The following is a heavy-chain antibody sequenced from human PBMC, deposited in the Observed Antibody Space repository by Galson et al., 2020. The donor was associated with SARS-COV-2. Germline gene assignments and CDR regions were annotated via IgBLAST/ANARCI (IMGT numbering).Heavy chain of an antibody. D-gene: IGHD3-9*01. J-gene: IGHJ4*02. CDR2: IDWDDDK. CDR3: ARSPYDILTVSFRSGFDY. Sequence: SGPTLVKPTQTLTLTCTFSGFSLSTSGMCVSWIRQPPGKALEWLALIDWDDDKYYSTSLKTRLTISKDTSKNQVVLTMTNMDPVDTATYYGARSPYDILTVSFRSGFDYWGQGTLVTVSS. CDR1: GFSLSTSGMC. V-gene: IGHV2-70*01.